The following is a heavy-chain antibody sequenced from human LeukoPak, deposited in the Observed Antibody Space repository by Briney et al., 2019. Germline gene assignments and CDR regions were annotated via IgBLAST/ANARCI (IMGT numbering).Heavy chain of an antibody. V-gene: IGHV4-59*01. D-gene: IGHD3-10*01. CDR3: ARGSGSGSYYPDY. CDR1: GYSFTSYW. Sequence: ESLKISCKGSGYSFTSYWIGWVRQMPGKGLEWIGYIYYSGSTNYNPSLKSRVTISVDTSKNQFSLKLSSVTAADTAVYYCARGSGSGSYYPDYWGQGTLVTVSS. CDR2: IYYSGST. J-gene: IGHJ4*02.